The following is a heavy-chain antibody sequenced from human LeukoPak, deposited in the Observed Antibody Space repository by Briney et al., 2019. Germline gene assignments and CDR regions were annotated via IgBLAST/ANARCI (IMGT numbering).Heavy chain of an antibody. CDR3: ARVYCSSTSCYRAYYYGMDV. D-gene: IGHD2-2*02. CDR1: GYTFTSYG. Sequence: ASVKVSCKASGYTFTSYGISWVRQAPGQGLEWMGWISAYNGNTNYAQKLQGRVTMTTDTSTSTAYMELRSLRSGDTAVYYCARVYCSSTSCYRAYYYGMDVWGQGTTVTVSS. J-gene: IGHJ6*02. CDR2: ISAYNGNT. V-gene: IGHV1-18*01.